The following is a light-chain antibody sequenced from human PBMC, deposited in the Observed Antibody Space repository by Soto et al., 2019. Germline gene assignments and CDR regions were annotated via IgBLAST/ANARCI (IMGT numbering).Light chain of an antibody. CDR3: QQYNRYSPWT. J-gene: IGKJ1*01. CDR1: QSINNW. V-gene: IGKV1-5*03. CDR2: KAS. Sequence: DIQMTQSPSTLSASVGDRVTITCRASQSINNWLAWYQQKPGKAPKLLIYKASSLESGVPPRFSGSGSGTEFTLTISSLQPDDFATYYCQQYNRYSPWTFGQGTKVEIK.